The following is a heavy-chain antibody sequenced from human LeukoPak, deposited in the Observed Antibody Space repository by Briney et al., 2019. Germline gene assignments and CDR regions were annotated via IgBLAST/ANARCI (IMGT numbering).Heavy chain of an antibody. CDR2: ISGSGGST. Sequence: GGSLRLSCAASGFTFSSYAMSWVRQAPGKGLEWVSAISGSGGSTYYANSVKGRFTISRDNSKNTLYLQMNSLRAEDTAVYYCAKDRRFIQLCPWGQGTLVTVSS. V-gene: IGHV3-23*01. J-gene: IGHJ5*02. CDR1: GFTFSSYA. CDR3: AKDRRFIQLCP. D-gene: IGHD5-18*01.